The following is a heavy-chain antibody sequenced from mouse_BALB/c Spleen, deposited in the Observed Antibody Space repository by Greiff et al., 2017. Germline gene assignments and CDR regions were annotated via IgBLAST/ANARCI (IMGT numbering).Heavy chain of an antibody. CDR3: ARAPTMIKGFAY. CDR1: GFNIKDTY. CDR2: IDPANGNT. D-gene: IGHD2-4*01. V-gene: IGHV14-3*02. J-gene: IGHJ3*01. Sequence: VQLQQSGAELVKPGASVKLSCTASGFNIKDTYMHWVKQRPEQGLEWIGRIDPANGNTKYDPKFQGKATITADTSSNTAYLQLSSLTSEDTAVYYCARAPTMIKGFAYWGQGTLVTVSA.